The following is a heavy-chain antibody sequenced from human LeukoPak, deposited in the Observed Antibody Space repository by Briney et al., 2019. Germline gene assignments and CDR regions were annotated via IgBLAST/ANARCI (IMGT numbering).Heavy chain of an antibody. V-gene: IGHV1-2*02. J-gene: IGHJ4*02. CDR2: INPNSGGT. Sequence: ASVKVSCKASGYTFTGYYMHWGRQAPGQGLEWMGWINPNSGGTNYAQPFQGRVTMTRATSITPAYMELSSLRPDDPAVYYCATDPGSSSSNYFASWGQGPLSPSPQ. D-gene: IGHD6-13*01. CDR1: GYTFTGYY. CDR3: ATDPGSSSSNYFAS.